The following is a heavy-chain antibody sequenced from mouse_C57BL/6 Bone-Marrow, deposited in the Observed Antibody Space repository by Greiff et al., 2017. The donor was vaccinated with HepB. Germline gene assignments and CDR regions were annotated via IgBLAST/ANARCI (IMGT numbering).Heavy chain of an antibody. Sequence: QVQLQQSGAELVKPGASVKISCKASGYAFSSYWMNWVKQRPGKGLEWIGQIYPGDGDTNYNGKFKGKATLTADKSSSTAYMQLSTLTSEDSAVYFCARGRGNYGSTMDYWGQGTSVTVSS. J-gene: IGHJ4*01. CDR2: IYPGDGDT. CDR1: GYAFSSYW. V-gene: IGHV1-80*01. CDR3: ARGRGNYGSTMDY. D-gene: IGHD1-1*01.